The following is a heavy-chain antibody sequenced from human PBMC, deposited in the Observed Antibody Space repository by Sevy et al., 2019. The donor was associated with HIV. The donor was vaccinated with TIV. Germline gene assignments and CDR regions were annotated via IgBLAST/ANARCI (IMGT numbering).Heavy chain of an antibody. CDR3: AKSGPYYYDSSGYYYCFDY. D-gene: IGHD3-22*01. CDR1: GFTFSSYA. Sequence: GGSLRLSCAASGFTFSSYAMSWVHQAPGKGLEWVSAISGSGGSTYYADSVKGRFTISRDNSKNTLYLQMNSLRAEDTAVYYCAKSGPYYYDSSGYYYCFDYWGQGTLVTVSS. V-gene: IGHV3-23*01. J-gene: IGHJ4*02. CDR2: ISGSGGST.